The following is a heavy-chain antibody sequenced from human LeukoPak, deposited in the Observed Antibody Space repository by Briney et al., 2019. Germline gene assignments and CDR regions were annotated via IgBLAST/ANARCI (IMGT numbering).Heavy chain of an antibody. CDR2: IWYDASNK. D-gene: IGHD1-7*01. CDR3: VRGVGVSRFNYLDP. J-gene: IGHJ5*02. CDR1: GFTFSSFG. V-gene: IGHV3-33*01. Sequence: GGSLTLSCAASGFTFSSFGMHWVRQAPGKGLEWVAVIWYDASNKYYVDSVKGRFTISRDNSKNTLYLQMNSLRDDDTAVYYCVRGVGVSRFNYLDPWGQGTLVIVSS.